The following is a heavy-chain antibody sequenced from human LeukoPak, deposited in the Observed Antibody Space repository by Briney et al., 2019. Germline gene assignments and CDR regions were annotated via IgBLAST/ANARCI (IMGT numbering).Heavy chain of an antibody. V-gene: IGHV4-61*02. CDR1: GGSITSSSYY. CDR3: ARGPYSYDSSGAFDI. CDR2: ISSSGST. D-gene: IGHD3-22*01. Sequence: PSETLSLTCTVSGGSITSSSYYWSWIRQPAGKGLEWIGRISSSGSTNYNPSLKSRVTISVDTSKNQFSLKLSSVTAADTAVYFCARGPYSYDSSGAFDIWGQGTMVTVSS. J-gene: IGHJ3*02.